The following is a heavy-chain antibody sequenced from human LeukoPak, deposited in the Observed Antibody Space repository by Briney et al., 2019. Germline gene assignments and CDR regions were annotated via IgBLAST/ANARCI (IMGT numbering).Heavy chain of an antibody. CDR3: AREGLGYCSSTSCYADVIDY. CDR2: ISSSSSYI. V-gene: IGHV3-21*01. Sequence: PGGSLRLSCAASGFTFSSYSMNWVRQAPGKGLEWVSSISSSSSYIYYADPVKGRFTISRDNAKNSLYLQMNSLRAEDTAVYYCAREGLGYCSSTSCYADVIDYWGQGTLVTVSS. D-gene: IGHD2-2*01. J-gene: IGHJ4*02. CDR1: GFTFSSYS.